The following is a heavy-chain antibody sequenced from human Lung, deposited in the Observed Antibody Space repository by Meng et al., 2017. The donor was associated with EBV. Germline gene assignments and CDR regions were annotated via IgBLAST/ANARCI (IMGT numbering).Heavy chain of an antibody. V-gene: IGHV4-4*03. Sequence: HLQTLSPSLSRPLGPLSCHLSRAGTSLTSSTWSPWVRQAPGQDLEWIGETSRSCSTQSHPSLESRVTISLDRSKNQFSLELSSVTAADTAVYYCTRGLYCSGTNCYWFDPWGQGTLVTVSS. D-gene: IGHD2-15*01. CDR1: GTSLTSSTW. CDR3: TRGLYCSGTNCYWFDP. CDR2: TSRSCST. J-gene: IGHJ5*02.